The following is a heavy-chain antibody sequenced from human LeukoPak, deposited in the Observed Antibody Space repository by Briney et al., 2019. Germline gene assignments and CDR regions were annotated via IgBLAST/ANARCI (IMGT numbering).Heavy chain of an antibody. CDR2: ISYDGSNK. D-gene: IGHD1-7*01. Sequence: GGSLRLSCAASGFTFSSYAMHWVRQAPGKGLEWVAVISYDGSNKYYADSVKGRFTIPRDNSKNTLYLQMNSLRAEDTAVYYCARVGWNYSYYFDYWGQGTLVTVSS. CDR3: ARVGWNYSYYFDY. V-gene: IGHV3-30-3*01. CDR1: GFTFSSYA. J-gene: IGHJ4*02.